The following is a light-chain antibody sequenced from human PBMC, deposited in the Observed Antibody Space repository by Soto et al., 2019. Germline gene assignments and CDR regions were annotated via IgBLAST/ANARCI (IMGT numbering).Light chain of an antibody. CDR3: LQHKSYPWT. Sequence: DIQVTQSPFSLSASIGDSVSIXXRASLDIGNDLDWYQQKPGKAPKRXLYHTSTLQSGVPSRFSGAGSGAEFTLTINGLQSEDFATYFCLQHKSYPWTFGQGTKVDIK. CDR2: HTS. J-gene: IGKJ1*01. CDR1: LDIGND. V-gene: IGKV1-17*01.